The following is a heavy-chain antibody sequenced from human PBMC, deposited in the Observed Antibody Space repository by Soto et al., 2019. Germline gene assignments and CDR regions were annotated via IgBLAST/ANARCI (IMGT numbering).Heavy chain of an antibody. Sequence: GESLKISCKGSGYSFTSYWIGWVRQMPGKGLEWMGIIYPGDSDTRYSPSFQGQVTISADKSISTAYLQWSSLKASDTAMYYCASKTTVTTKRYYYYGMDVWGQGTTVTVPS. CDR3: ASKTTVTTKRYYYYGMDV. CDR2: IYPGDSDT. CDR1: GYSFTSYW. J-gene: IGHJ6*02. D-gene: IGHD4-17*01. V-gene: IGHV5-51*01.